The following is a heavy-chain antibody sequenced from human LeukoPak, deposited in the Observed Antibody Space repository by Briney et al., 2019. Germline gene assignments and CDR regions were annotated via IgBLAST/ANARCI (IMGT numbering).Heavy chain of an antibody. J-gene: IGHJ6*03. Sequence: SETLSLTCTVSGGSISSYYWSWIRQPPGKGLEWIGYIYYSGSANYNPSLKSRVTISVDTSKNQFSLKLSSVTAADTAVYYCARDLAYDSSGYYPSLPHYYMDVWGKGTTVTVSS. V-gene: IGHV4-59*01. CDR1: GGSISSYY. CDR2: IYYSGSA. D-gene: IGHD3-22*01. CDR3: ARDLAYDSSGYYPSLPHYYMDV.